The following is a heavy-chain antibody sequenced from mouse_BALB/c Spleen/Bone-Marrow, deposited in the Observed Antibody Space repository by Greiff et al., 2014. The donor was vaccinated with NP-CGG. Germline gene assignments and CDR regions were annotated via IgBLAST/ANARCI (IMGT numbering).Heavy chain of an antibody. CDR3: ARSEYFGSSYDY. CDR1: GYTFTSYV. CDR2: INPYNDGT. J-gene: IGHJ2*01. V-gene: IGHV1-14*01. D-gene: IGHD1-1*01. Sequence: VQLQQPGPELVKPGASVKMSCKASGYTFTSYVMHWMKQKPGQGLEWIGYINPYNDGTKYNETFKGKATLTSDKSSSAAYMDLSSLTSEDSAVYFCARSEYFGSSYDYWGQGTTLTVSS.